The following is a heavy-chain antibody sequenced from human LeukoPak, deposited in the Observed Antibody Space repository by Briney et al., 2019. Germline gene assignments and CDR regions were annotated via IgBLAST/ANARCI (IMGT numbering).Heavy chain of an antibody. J-gene: IGHJ4*02. CDR3: ARNLISSSGYVFDY. CDR1: GGSISSYY. D-gene: IGHD5-12*01. CDR2: IYYSGST. Sequence: SETLSLTCTVSGGSISSYYWSWIRQPPGKGLEWIGYIYYSGSTNYSPSLKSRVTISVDTSKNQFSLKLSSVTAADTAVYYCARNLISSSGYVFDYWGQGTLVTVSS. V-gene: IGHV4-59*08.